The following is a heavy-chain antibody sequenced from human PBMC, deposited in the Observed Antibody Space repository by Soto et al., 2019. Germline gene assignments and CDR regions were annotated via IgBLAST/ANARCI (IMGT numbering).Heavy chain of an antibody. CDR2: ISYDGSNK. Sequence: QVQLVESGGGVVQAGRSLRLSCAASGFTFSSYGMHWVRQAPGKGLEWVAVISYDGSNKYYADSVKGRFTISRDNSKNTLYLQMNSQRAEDTAVYYCAKGQVTVVTPGYFHHWGQGTLVTVSS. J-gene: IGHJ1*01. CDR1: GFTFSSYG. V-gene: IGHV3-30*18. CDR3: AKGQVTVVTPGYFHH. D-gene: IGHD2-21*02.